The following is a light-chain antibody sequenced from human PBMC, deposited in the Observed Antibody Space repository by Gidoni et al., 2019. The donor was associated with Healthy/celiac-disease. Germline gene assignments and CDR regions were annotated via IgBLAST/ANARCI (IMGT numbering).Light chain of an antibody. V-gene: IGLV1-44*01. J-gene: IGLJ3*02. Sequence: SLLTHPPSASGTPGHRVTISCSGSSSNIGSNTVNWYQQLPGTAPKLLIYRNNQRPSGVAERFSGSKAGTSASLAISGLQSEDEADYYCAAWDDSLNGWVFGGGTKLXV. CDR2: RNN. CDR1: SSNIGSNT. CDR3: AAWDDSLNGWV.